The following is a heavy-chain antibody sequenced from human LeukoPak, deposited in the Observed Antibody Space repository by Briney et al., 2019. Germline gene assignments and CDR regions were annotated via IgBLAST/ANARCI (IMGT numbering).Heavy chain of an antibody. CDR3: ARVSGWDYDSSGYYRFDY. D-gene: IGHD3-22*01. Sequence: ASVKASCKASGYTFTGYYMHWVRQAPGQGLEWMGWINPNSGGTNYAQKFQGRVTMTRDTSISTAYMELSRLRSDDTAVYYCARVSGWDYDSSGYYRFDYWGQGTLVTVSS. CDR1: GYTFTGYY. V-gene: IGHV1-2*02. CDR2: INPNSGGT. J-gene: IGHJ4*02.